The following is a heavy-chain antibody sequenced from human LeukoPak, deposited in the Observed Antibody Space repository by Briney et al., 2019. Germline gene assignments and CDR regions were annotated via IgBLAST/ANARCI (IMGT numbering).Heavy chain of an antibody. CDR2: ISGSGADT. CDR3: AKQSTARSLGE. Sequence: GGSLRLSCAASGFPFTFAMSWVRQAPGKGLEWVSTISGSGADTYYADSVRGRFTISRDNSKNMLYLQMNSLRAEDTAVYYCAKQSTARSLGEGGQGTLVTVSS. J-gene: IGHJ4*02. D-gene: IGHD6-6*01. CDR1: GFPFTFA. V-gene: IGHV3-23*01.